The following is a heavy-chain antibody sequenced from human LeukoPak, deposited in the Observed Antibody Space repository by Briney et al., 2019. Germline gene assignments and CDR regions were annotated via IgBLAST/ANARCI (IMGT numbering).Heavy chain of an antibody. CDR2: INTNTGNP. D-gene: IGHD2-2*01. CDR1: GYTFTSYP. Sequence: ASVKVSCKASGYTFTSYPMNWVRQAPGQGLEWMGWINTNTGNPTYAQGFTGRFVFSLDTSVSTAYLQISSLKAEDTAVYYCTRQGPGYCGSTSCYGVDYWGQGTLVTVSS. V-gene: IGHV7-4-1*02. CDR3: TRQGPGYCGSTSCYGVDY. J-gene: IGHJ4*02.